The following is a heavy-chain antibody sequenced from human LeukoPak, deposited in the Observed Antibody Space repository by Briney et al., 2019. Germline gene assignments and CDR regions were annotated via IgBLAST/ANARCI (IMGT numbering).Heavy chain of an antibody. J-gene: IGHJ4*02. Sequence: PGGSQRLSCAASGFSLRNFGNHLVRLAPATGLEGVASISSDGNNKYYGGSVEGPFTNSRDNSRNTLYLKMNSLRTEDTAVYYCAKAGAYDSSGYYYYLDYWGQGTLVTVSS. D-gene: IGHD3-22*01. CDR2: ISSDGNNK. CDR3: AKAGAYDSSGYYYYLDY. CDR1: GFSLRNFG. V-gene: IGHV3-30*18.